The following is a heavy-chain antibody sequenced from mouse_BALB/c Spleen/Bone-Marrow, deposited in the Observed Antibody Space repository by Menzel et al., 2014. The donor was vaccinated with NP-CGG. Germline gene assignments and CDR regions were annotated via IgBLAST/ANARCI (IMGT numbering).Heavy chain of an antibody. Sequence: EVMLVESGGGLVQPGGSLKLSCAASGFDFSSYWMSWVRQAPGKGLEWIGEINPDSNTINYTPSLKDKFIISRDNAKNTLYLQMSKVRSEDTALYHCARLGYYGWFAYWGQGTLVTVSA. J-gene: IGHJ3*01. CDR2: INPDSNTI. D-gene: IGHD2-3*01. CDR1: GFDFSSYW. V-gene: IGHV4-1*02. CDR3: ARLGYYGWFAY.